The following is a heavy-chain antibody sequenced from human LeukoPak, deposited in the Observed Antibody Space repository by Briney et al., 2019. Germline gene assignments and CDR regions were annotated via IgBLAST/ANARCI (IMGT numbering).Heavy chain of an antibody. J-gene: IGHJ6*03. D-gene: IGHD2-15*01. CDR3: AKAGLGYCSGGSCYRDYYYYYMDV. V-gene: IGHV3-30*18. CDR1: GFTFSSYG. Sequence: GGSLRLSCAASGFTFSSYGMHWVRQAPGKGLEWVAVISYDGSNKYYADSVKGRFTISRDNSKNTLYLQMNSLRAEDAAVYYCAKAGLGYCSGGSCYRDYYYYYMDVWGKGTTVTVSS. CDR2: ISYDGSNK.